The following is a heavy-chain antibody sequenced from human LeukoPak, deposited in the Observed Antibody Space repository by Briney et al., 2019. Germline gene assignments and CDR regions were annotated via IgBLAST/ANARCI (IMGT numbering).Heavy chain of an antibody. CDR1: GFTFSTYP. CDR3: VKSPSDGLDV. J-gene: IGHJ6*02. V-gene: IGHV3-64D*09. Sequence: GGSLRLSCSASGFTFSTYPMHSVRQAPGKGLEYVSTIFANGDITSYAASVKGRFTTSRDNSKNTLYLQMTSLRPEDTAVYYCVKSPSDGLDVWGQGATVTVSS. CDR2: IFANGDIT.